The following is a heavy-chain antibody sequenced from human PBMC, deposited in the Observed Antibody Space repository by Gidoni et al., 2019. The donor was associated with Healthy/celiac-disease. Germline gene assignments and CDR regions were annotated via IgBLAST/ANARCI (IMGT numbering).Heavy chain of an antibody. Sequence: QVQLQESGPGLVKPSETLSLTCTVSGGSISSYYWSWIRQPPGKGLEWIGYIYYSGSTNYNPSLKSRVTISVDTSKNQFSLKLSSVTAADTAVYDCARGVAARPDYYYYGMDVWGQGTTVTVSS. CDR3: ARGVAARPDYYYYGMDV. CDR1: GGSISSYY. J-gene: IGHJ6*02. D-gene: IGHD6-6*01. V-gene: IGHV4-59*01. CDR2: IYYSGST.